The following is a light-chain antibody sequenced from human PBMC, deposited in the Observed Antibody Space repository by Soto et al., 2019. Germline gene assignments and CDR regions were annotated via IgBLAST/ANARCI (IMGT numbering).Light chain of an antibody. Sequence: IQMTQSPSSLSASVGDRVTITCQASQDISKNLNWYQQKPGQAPKLLIYDASSLQTGVPSRFTGSGSATHFTCTIGSLQPEDVATYYCQQYDNLLPITFGQGTRLEIK. CDR2: DAS. J-gene: IGKJ5*01. V-gene: IGKV1-33*01. CDR1: QDISKN. CDR3: QQYDNLLPIT.